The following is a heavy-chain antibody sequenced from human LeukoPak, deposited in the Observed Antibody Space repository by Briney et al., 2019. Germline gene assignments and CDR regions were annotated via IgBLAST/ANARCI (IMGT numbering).Heavy chain of an antibody. J-gene: IGHJ6*04. CDR2: ISSSSTYI. D-gene: IGHD3-10*02. CDR3: AELGITMIGGV. Sequence: PGGSLRLSCTASGFTFSSYSMNWVRQAPGKGLEWVSFISSSSTYIYYAESVKGRSTISRDNAKNSLYLQMNSLRAEDTAVYYCAELGITMIGGVWGKGTTVTISS. V-gene: IGHV3-21*01. CDR1: GFTFSSYS.